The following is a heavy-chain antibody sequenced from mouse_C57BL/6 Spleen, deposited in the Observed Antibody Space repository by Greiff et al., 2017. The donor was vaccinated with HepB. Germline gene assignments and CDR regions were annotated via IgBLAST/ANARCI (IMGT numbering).Heavy chain of an antibody. CDR3: ARFGLYYYGYFDH. CDR2: IHPNSGST. J-gene: IGHJ2*01. Sequence: QVQLQQPGAELVKPGASVKLSCKASGYTFTSYWMHWVKQRPGQGLEWIGMIHPNSGSTNYNEKFKSKATLTVDKSSSTAYMQLSSLTSEDSAVYYCARFGLYYYGYFDHWGQGTTLTVSS. D-gene: IGHD1-1*01. V-gene: IGHV1-64*01. CDR1: GYTFTSYW.